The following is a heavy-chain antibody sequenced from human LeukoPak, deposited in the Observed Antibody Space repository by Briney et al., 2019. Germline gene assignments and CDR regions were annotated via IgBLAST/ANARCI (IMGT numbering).Heavy chain of an antibody. CDR2: IKQDGSEK. V-gene: IGHV3-7*01. J-gene: IGHJ4*02. D-gene: IGHD3-10*01. CDR1: GFTFSSYW. Sequence: GGSLRLSCAASGFTFSSYWMSWVRQAPGKGLEWVANIKQDGSEKYYVDSVKGRFTISRDNAKNSLYLQMNSLRAEDTAVYYCAKDRVYGSGSYPTIFDYWGQGTLVTVSS. CDR3: AKDRVYGSGSYPTIFDY.